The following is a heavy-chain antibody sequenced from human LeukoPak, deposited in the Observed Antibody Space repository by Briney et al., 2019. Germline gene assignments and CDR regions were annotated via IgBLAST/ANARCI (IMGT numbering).Heavy chain of an antibody. J-gene: IGHJ4*02. Sequence: GGSLRLSCAASGFTFSNYGMSWVRQAPGKGLEWVSTMSGDATSTYYADSVKGRFTISRDNSKTTLFLQMNSLGAEDTAVYYCAKRTSGSSWYSSDSWGQGTLVTVSS. CDR1: GFTFSNYG. CDR2: MSGDATST. CDR3: AKRTSGSSWYSSDS. D-gene: IGHD6-13*01. V-gene: IGHV3-23*01.